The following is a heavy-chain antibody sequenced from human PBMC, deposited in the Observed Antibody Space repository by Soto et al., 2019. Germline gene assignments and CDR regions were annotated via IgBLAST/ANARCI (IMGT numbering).Heavy chain of an antibody. CDR1: GFTFSNAW. D-gene: IGHD5-18*01. Sequence: GGSLRLSCAASGFTFSNAWMSWVRQAPGKGLEWVGRIKSKTDGGTTDYAAPVKGRFTISRDDSKNTLYLQMNSLKTEDTAVYYCTSRPRGYSYGYDYWGQGTLVTVSS. CDR3: TSRPRGYSYGYDY. V-gene: IGHV3-15*01. CDR2: IKSKTDGGTT. J-gene: IGHJ4*02.